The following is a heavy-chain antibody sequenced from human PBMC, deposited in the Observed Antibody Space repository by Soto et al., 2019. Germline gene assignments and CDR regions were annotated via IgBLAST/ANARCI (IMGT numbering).Heavy chain of an antibody. CDR3: PRNTQAGFTLHSAP. CDR1: GGSISSSNW. CDR2: IYHSGST. Sequence: SETLSLTCAVSGGSISSSNWWSWVRQPPGKGLEWIGEIYHSGSTNYNPSLKSRVTISVDKSKNQFSLKLSSVTAADTAVYYCPRNTQAGFTLHSAPGGQGTRVTFSS. D-gene: IGHD6-19*01. V-gene: IGHV4-4*02. J-gene: IGHJ1*01.